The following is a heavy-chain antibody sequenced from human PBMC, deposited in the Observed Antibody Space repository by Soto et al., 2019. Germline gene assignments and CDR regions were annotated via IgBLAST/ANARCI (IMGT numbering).Heavy chain of an antibody. D-gene: IGHD3-16*01. CDR3: AREEVTFGPYYYYGMDV. J-gene: IGHJ6*02. V-gene: IGHV3-23*01. CDR2: ISGSGGST. Sequence: GGSLRLSCAASGFTFSSYAMSWVRQAPGKGLEWVSAISGSGGSTYYADSVKGRFTISRDNSKNTLYLQMNSLRAEDTAVYYCAREEVTFGPYYYYGMDVWGQGTTVTVSS. CDR1: GFTFSSYA.